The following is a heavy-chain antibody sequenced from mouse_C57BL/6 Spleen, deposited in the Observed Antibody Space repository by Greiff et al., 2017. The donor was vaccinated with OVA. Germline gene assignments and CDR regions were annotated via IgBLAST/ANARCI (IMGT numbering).Heavy chain of an antibody. CDR2: IYPGDGDT. CDR1: GYAFSSYW. D-gene: IGHD1-1*01. Sequence: QVQLQQSGAELVKPGASVKISCKASGYAFSSYWMNWVRQRPGKGLEWIGQIYPGDGDTNYNGKFKGKATLTADKSSSTAYMQLSSLTSEDSAVYFCARGRYDGSYWYFDVWGTGTTVTVSS. CDR3: ARGRYDGSYWYFDV. J-gene: IGHJ1*03. V-gene: IGHV1-80*01.